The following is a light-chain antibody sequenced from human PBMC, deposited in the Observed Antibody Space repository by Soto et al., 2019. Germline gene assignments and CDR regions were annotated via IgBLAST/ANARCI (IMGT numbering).Light chain of an antibody. CDR2: DAS. V-gene: IGKV3-11*01. CDR1: QSISRY. J-gene: IGKJ5*01. Sequence: ETVLTHSQAILSLSPLEGASLXCRTSQSISRYLAWYQQKPGQAPRLLIYDASNRATGTPARFSGSGSGTDFTLTISSLEPEDFAVYYCQQRSNWPPITFGQGTLLEIK. CDR3: QQRSNWPPIT.